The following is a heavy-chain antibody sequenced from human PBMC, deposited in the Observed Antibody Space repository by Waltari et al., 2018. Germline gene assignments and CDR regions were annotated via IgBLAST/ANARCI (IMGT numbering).Heavy chain of an antibody. V-gene: IGHV3-33*08. CDR3: ARDPHGSGSSDY. D-gene: IGHD3-10*01. CDR2: ICFDGSSK. CDR1: GFTFSSYG. Sequence: QVQLVESGGGVVQPGRSLRLSCAVSGFTFSSYGMHLVRQAPGKGVEWVSAICFDGSSKYYADSVKGRFTISRDNAENSVYLQMDSLRAEDTAVYFCARDPHGSGSSDYWGQGTLVTVSS. J-gene: IGHJ4*02.